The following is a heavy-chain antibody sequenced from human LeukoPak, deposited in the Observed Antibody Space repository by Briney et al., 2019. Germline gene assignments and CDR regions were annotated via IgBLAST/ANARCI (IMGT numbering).Heavy chain of an antibody. D-gene: IGHD1-14*01. CDR2: ISSSGSTV. CDR1: GFTFSSYE. CDR3: ARSPAGANYYLDV. J-gene: IGHJ6*03. V-gene: IGHV3-48*03. Sequence: GGSLRLSCAASGFTFSSYEMNWVRQAPGKGLEWVSYISSSGSTVYYADSVKGRFTISRDNAKNSLSLQMNSLRAEDTAVYYCARSPAGANYYLDVWGKGTTVTISS.